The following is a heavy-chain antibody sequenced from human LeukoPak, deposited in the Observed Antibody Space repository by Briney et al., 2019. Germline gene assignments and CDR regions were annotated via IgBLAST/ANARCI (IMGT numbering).Heavy chain of an antibody. CDR3: ARDKRYYYDSSAFDP. D-gene: IGHD3-22*01. CDR2: IYHSGST. J-gene: IGHJ5*02. CDR1: GGSISSGGYY. V-gene: IGHV4-30-2*01. Sequence: SQTLSLTCTVSGGSISSGGYYWSWIRQPPGKGLEWIEYIYHSGSTYYNPSLKSRVTISVDRSKNQFSLKLSSVTAADTAVYYCARDKRYYYDSSAFDPWGQGTLVTVSS.